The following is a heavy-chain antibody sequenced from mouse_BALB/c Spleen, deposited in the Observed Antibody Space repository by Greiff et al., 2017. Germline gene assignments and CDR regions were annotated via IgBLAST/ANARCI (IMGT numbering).Heavy chain of an antibody. Sequence: EVQRVESGGGLVQPGGSRKLSCAASGFSFSDYGMAWVRQASGKGPEGGAFFRNLAYSIYYADTVTGRFTISRENTKNTLYLEMSSLRSEDTAMYYCARDYYGSSYYFDYWGQGTTLTVSS. D-gene: IGHD1-1*01. V-gene: IGHV5-15*02. J-gene: IGHJ2*01. CDR2: FRNLAYSI. CDR1: GFSFSDYG. CDR3: ARDYYGSSYYFDY.